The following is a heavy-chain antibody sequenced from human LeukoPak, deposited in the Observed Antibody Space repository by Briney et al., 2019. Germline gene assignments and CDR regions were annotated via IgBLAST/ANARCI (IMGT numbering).Heavy chain of an antibody. D-gene: IGHD3-16*01. V-gene: IGHV3-7*01. CDR2: IKQDGSEK. Sequence: GGSLRLSCAASGFTFSSHWMSWVRQAPGKGLEWVANIKQDGSEKYYVDSVKGRFTISRDNAKNSLYLQMNSLRAEDTAVYYCARSDGGFDYWGQGTLVTVSS. CDR3: ARSDGGFDY. J-gene: IGHJ4*02. CDR1: GFTFSSHW.